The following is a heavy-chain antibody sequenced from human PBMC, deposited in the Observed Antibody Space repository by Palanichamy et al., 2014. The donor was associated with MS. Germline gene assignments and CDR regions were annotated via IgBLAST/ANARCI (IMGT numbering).Heavy chain of an antibody. CDR3: AKRGDSSGYYANWYFDL. Sequence: EVQRGGGLGEGLVQPGGSLRLSCAASGFTFSSYAMSWVRQAPGKGLEWVSAISGSGGSTYYADSVKGRFTISRDNSKNTLYLQMNSLRAEDTAVYYCAKRGDSSGYYANWYFDLWGRGTLVTVSS. CDR1: GFTFSSYA. J-gene: IGHJ2*01. CDR2: ISGSGGST. V-gene: IGHV3-23*04. D-gene: IGHD3-22*01.